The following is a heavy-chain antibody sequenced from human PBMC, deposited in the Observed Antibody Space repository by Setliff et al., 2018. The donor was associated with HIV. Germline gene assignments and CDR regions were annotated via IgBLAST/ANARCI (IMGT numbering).Heavy chain of an antibody. CDR3: ASKVYCTNGVCLDAFDI. J-gene: IGHJ3*02. Sequence: VASVKVSCKASGYTFTGYYIHWVRQAPGQGLEWMGRIIPSSGGTNYAQKFQGRVTMTRDTSISTAYMELSRLRSDDTAVYYCASKVYCTNGVCLDAFDIWGQGTMVTVSS. V-gene: IGHV1-2*06. CDR2: IIPSSGGT. CDR1: GYTFTGYY. D-gene: IGHD2-8*01.